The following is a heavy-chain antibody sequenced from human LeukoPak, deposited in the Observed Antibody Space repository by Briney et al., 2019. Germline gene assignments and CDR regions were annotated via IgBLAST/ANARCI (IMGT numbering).Heavy chain of an antibody. J-gene: IGHJ5*02. V-gene: IGHV1-69*05. D-gene: IGHD3-3*01. CDR1: GGTFSSYA. CDR2: IIPIFGTA. Sequence: SVKVSCKASGGTFSSYAISWVRQAPGQGLEWMGRIIPIFGTANYAQKFQGRVTITTDESTSTAYMELSSLRSEDTAVYYCARVPPNDSWSGLYWFDPWGQGTLVTVSS. CDR3: ARVPPNDSWSGLYWFDP.